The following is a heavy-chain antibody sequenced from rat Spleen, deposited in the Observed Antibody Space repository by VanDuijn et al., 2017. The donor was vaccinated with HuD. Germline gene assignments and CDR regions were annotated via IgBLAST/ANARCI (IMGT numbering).Heavy chain of an antibody. CDR3: VRQGYLRDWYFDF. Sequence: EVQLVESDGGLVQPGRSLKLSCATSGFTFSDYYMAWVRQAPTKGLDWVATISYDGSTTYYRDSVKGRFTISRDDGKSTLYLEMDSLRSEDMATYYCVRQGYLRDWYFDFWGRGTLVTVSS. CDR1: GFTFSDYY. CDR2: ISYDGSTT. V-gene: IGHV5-29*01. J-gene: IGHJ1*01. D-gene: IGHD2-5*01.